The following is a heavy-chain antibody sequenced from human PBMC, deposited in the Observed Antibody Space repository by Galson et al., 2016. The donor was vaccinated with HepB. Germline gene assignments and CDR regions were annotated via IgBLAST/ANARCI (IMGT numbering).Heavy chain of an antibody. CDR1: GFTFSSYW. Sequence: SLRLSCAASGFTFSSYWMHWVRQAPGKGLEWVSVIYSGGSTYYADSVKGRFTISRDNSKNTLYLQMNSLRAEDTAVYYCARLSWQWLVPIFDYWGQGTLVTVSS. V-gene: IGHV3-53*01. J-gene: IGHJ4*02. CDR3: ARLSWQWLVPIFDY. D-gene: IGHD6-19*01. CDR2: IYSGGST.